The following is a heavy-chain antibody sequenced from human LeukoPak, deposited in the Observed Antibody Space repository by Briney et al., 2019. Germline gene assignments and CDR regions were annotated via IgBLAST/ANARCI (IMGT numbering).Heavy chain of an antibody. J-gene: IGHJ4*02. D-gene: IGHD6-13*01. Sequence: GESLRLSCAASGFTFSSYAMSWVRQAPGKGLEWVSAISGSGGSTYYADSVKGRFTISRDNSKNTLYLQMNSLRAEDTAVYYCVRTNRKSGISSSLNIEGNFDYWGQGTLVTVSS. CDR1: GFTFSSYA. CDR2: ISGSGGST. CDR3: VRTNRKSGISSSLNIEGNFDY. V-gene: IGHV3-23*01.